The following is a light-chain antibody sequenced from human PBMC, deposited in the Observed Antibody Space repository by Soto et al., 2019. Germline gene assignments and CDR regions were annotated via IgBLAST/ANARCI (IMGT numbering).Light chain of an antibody. CDR1: QSVSSY. CDR2: DTS. Sequence: EIVLTQSPATLSLSPGERATLSCRASQSVSSYLAWYQQKPGQAPRLLIYDTSSRASGIPARFSAWGSGTDFTLTISSLQPDDFATYYCQQYNSYRTFGQGTKVDI. J-gene: IGKJ1*01. V-gene: IGKV3-11*01. CDR3: QQYNSYRT.